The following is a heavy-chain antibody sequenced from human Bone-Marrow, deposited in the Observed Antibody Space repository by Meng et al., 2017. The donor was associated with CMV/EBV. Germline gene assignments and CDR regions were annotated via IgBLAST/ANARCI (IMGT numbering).Heavy chain of an antibody. V-gene: IGHV3-30-3*01. CDR1: GFTFSSYA. J-gene: IGHJ6*02. CDR3: ARSYYDFWSGYSRGHYYYGMDV. CDR2: ISYDGSNK. Sequence: GGSLRLSCAASGFTFSSYAMHWVRQAPGKGLEWVAVISYDGSNKYYADSVKGRFTISRDNSKSTLYLQMNSLRAEDTAVYYCARSYYDFWSGYSRGHYYYGMDVWGQGTTVTFSS. D-gene: IGHD3-3*01.